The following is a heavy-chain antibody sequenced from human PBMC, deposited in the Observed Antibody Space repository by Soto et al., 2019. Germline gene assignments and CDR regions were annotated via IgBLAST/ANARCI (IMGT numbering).Heavy chain of an antibody. Sequence: QVQLVESGGGVVQPGRSLRLSCATSGFTFSSYGMHWVRQGPGKGLEWVAVIWYDGTNKYYADSVNGRFTISRDDSKNTLYLKMNSLRAEDTAVYYCARGPMTTVTTWGDWYFDLWGRGTLVTVSS. CDR2: IWYDGTNK. V-gene: IGHV3-33*01. D-gene: IGHD4-17*01. CDR1: GFTFSSYG. CDR3: ARGPMTTVTTWGDWYFDL. J-gene: IGHJ2*01.